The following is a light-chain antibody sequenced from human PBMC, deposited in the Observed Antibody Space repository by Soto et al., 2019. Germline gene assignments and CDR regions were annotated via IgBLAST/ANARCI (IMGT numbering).Light chain of an antibody. CDR3: QHYGSSPRT. CDR1: QSVSSNY. J-gene: IGKJ1*01. CDR2: DAS. V-gene: IGKV3-20*01. Sequence: EIVFTQSPATLSLSPGERATLSCRASQSVSSNYLAWYQQKPGQAPRLLIYDASSRATDIPARFSGSGSGTDFTLTISRLEPEDFAVYYCQHYGSSPRTFGQGTKVDI.